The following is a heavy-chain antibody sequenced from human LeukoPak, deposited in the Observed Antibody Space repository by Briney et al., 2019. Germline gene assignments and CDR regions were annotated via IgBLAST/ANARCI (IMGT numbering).Heavy chain of an antibody. V-gene: IGHV4-39*07. CDR1: GGSISSSSYY. CDR3: ARVVTAILDAFDI. D-gene: IGHD2-21*02. Sequence: SETLSLTCTVSGGSISSSSYYWGWIRQPPGKGLEWFGSIYYSGSTYYNPSLKSRVTISVDTSKNQFSLKLSSVTAADTAVYYCARVVTAILDAFDIWGQGTMVTVSS. CDR2: IYYSGST. J-gene: IGHJ3*02.